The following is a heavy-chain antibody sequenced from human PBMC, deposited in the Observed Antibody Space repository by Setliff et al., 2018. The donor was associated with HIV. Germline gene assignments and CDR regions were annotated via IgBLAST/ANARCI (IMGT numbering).Heavy chain of an antibody. D-gene: IGHD3-10*01. CDR1: GFTFSDYY. CDR3: ARNWDFYNSGSLVFDY. J-gene: IGHJ4*02. Sequence: GGSLRLSCAASGFTFSDYYMNWIRQAPGKGLEWVSYISSSTNYTNYADSVKGRFTISRDNAKSSLSLQMHSLRAEDTATYYCARNWDFYNSGSLVFDYWGQGTLVTVSS. CDR2: ISSSTNYT. V-gene: IGHV3-11*06.